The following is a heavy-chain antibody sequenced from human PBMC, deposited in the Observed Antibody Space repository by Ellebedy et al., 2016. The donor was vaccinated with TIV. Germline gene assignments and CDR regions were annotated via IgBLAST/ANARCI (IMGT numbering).Heavy chain of an antibody. D-gene: IGHD3-10*01. CDR3: ARIGMVRGDDGFDY. Sequence: SETLSLTXTVPGGSISSYYWSWIRQHPGKGLEWIGYIYYSGSTNYNPSLKSRVTISVDTSKNQFSLKLSSVTAADTAVYYCARIGMVRGDDGFDYWGQGTLVTVSS. V-gene: IGHV4-59*01. CDR1: GGSISSYY. CDR2: IYYSGST. J-gene: IGHJ4*02.